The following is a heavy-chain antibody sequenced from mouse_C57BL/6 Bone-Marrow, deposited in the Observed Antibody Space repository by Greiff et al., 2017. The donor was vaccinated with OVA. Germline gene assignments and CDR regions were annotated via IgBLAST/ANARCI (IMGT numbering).Heavy chain of an antibody. D-gene: IGHD1-1*01. CDR1: GFSLTSYG. CDR3: AKNYYGSSPYWYFDV. CDR2: IWRGGST. V-gene: IGHV2-5*01. J-gene: IGHJ1*03. Sequence: VQVVESGPGLVQPSQSLSITCTVSGFSLTSYGVHWVRQSPGKGLEWLGVIWRGGSTDYNAAFMSRLSITKDNSKSQVFFKMNSLQADDTAIYYCAKNYYGSSPYWYFDVWGTGTTVTVSS.